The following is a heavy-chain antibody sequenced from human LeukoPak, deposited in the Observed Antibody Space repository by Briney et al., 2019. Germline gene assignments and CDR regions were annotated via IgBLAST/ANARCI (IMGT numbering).Heavy chain of an antibody. Sequence: GGSLRLSCAASGFTFSGFAMSWVRRTPGKGLGWVSGISGSGDNTLYADYVKGRFTISRDNSKNTLYMEMNSLRAEDTAIYYCAKMKGHPLPKYYMDVWGQGTTVTVSS. J-gene: IGHJ6*01. CDR2: ISGSGDNT. D-gene: IGHD1-26*01. CDR1: GFTFSGFA. V-gene: IGHV3-23*01. CDR3: AKMKGHPLPKYYMDV.